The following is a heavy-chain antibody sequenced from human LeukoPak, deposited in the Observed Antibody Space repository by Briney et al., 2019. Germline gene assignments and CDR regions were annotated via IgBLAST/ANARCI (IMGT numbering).Heavy chain of an antibody. D-gene: IGHD3-10*01. CDR3: AKDMVRGVNGNFDY. V-gene: IGHV3-30*18. J-gene: IGHJ4*02. Sequence: PGRSLRLSCAASGFTFSSYGMHWVRQAPGKGLEWVAVISYDGSNKYYADSVKGRFTISRDNSKNTLYLQMNSLRAEDTAVYYCAKDMVRGVNGNFDYWGQGTLVTVSS. CDR1: GFTFSSYG. CDR2: ISYDGSNK.